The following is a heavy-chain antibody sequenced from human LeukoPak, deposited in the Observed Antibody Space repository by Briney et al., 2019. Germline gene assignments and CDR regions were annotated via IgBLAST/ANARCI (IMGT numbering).Heavy chain of an antibody. D-gene: IGHD6-13*01. V-gene: IGHV5-51*01. CDR2: IYPGNSDT. CDR3: ARLTYSSSWQPVNWFDP. CDR1: GYSFTSYW. Sequence: GESLKISCKGSGYSFTSYWIGWVRHMTGKGLGWMGIIYPGNSDTRYSPSFQGQVTISADKSISTAYLQWSSLKASDTAMYYCARLTYSSSWQPVNWFDPWGQGTLVTVSS. J-gene: IGHJ5*02.